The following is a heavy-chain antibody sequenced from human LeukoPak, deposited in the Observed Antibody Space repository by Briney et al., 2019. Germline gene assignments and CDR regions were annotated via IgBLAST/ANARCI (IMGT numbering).Heavy chain of an antibody. CDR1: GFSFSSFG. J-gene: IGHJ4*02. V-gene: IGHV3-30*19. Sequence: PGGSLRPSCAASGFSFSSFGIHWVRQAPGKGLEWVAVISYDGSNKYYADSVKGRFTISRDNSKNMLYLQMNSLRAEDTAVYYCARDQPPRVTVTGLDYWGQGTLVTVSS. CDR3: ARDQPPRVTVTGLDY. CDR2: ISYDGSNK. D-gene: IGHD4-17*01.